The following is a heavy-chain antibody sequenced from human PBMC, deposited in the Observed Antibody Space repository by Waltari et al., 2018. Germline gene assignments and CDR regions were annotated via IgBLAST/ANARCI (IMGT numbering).Heavy chain of an antibody. D-gene: IGHD3-22*01. V-gene: IGHV4-39*01. CDR3: ARAYDSTGYYRYFDL. CDR2: VYFTGAQ. J-gene: IGHJ2*01. CDR1: GASISSSVHY. Sequence: QLQLQESGPGLVKPSETLSLACNVSGASISSSVHYWGWIRQPPGKGLGWVGSVYFTGAQYYNPSVKSRISISGDTSKSQFSRRLTSVTAADTAVYYCARAYDSTGYYRYFDLWGRGTLVTVSS.